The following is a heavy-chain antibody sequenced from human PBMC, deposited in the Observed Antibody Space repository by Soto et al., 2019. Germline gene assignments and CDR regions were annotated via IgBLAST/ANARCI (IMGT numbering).Heavy chain of an antibody. J-gene: IGHJ4*02. D-gene: IGHD3-16*01. CDR3: ARDARTADYDY. Sequence: EVQLVESGGGLVQPGGSLKLSCAVSGFTFSSHAMNWVRQAPGKGLEWVAYIHGTRSIIYYADSVKGRFTISRDNAKNSLYLQMDSLRDEDTALYDCARDARTADYDYWGQGTLVTVSS. CDR2: IHGTRSII. V-gene: IGHV3-48*02. CDR1: GFTFSSHA.